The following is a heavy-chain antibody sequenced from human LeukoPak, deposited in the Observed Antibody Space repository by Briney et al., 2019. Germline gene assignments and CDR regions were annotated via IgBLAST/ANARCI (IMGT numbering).Heavy chain of an antibody. CDR1: GFTFSSYW. J-gene: IGHJ4*02. D-gene: IGHD4-23*01. V-gene: IGHV3-74*01. CDR3: ARDLRTPSDTNIAIDY. Sequence: GGSLRLSCAASGFTFSSYWMHWVRHAPGKGLVWVSRIKSDGSSAIYADSVKGRFTISRDNAKNTLYLQMNSLRAEDTAVYYCARDLRTPSDTNIAIDYWGQGTLVTVSS. CDR2: IKSDGSSA.